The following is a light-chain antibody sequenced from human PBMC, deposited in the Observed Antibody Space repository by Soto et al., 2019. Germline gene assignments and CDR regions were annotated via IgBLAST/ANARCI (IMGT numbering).Light chain of an antibody. CDR3: QQYGDAPQT. J-gene: IGKJ1*01. CDR2: GAS. CDR1: PSVGSS. V-gene: IGKV3-20*01. Sequence: FVVTQSPATLSLSPGERATLSCRASPSVGSSLSWYQQKPGQAPRLLFYGASNRATAIPDRFSGSGFGTDFTLTITRLEPEDFAVYYCQQYGDAPQTFGPGTKVEI.